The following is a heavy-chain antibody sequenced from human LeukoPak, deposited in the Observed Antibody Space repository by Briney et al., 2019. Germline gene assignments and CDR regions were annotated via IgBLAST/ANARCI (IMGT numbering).Heavy chain of an antibody. J-gene: IGHJ1*01. D-gene: IGHD2-15*01. CDR1: GGSISSSNW. CDR3: ASPPDIVGSTREGRAGYFQH. CDR2: IYHSGST. Sequence: PSGTLSLTCAVSGGSISSSNWWSWVRQPPGKGLEWIGEIYHSGSTNYNPSLKSRVTISVDKSKNQFSLKLSSVTAADTAVYYCASPPDIVGSTREGRAGYFQHWGQGTLVTVSS. V-gene: IGHV4-4*02.